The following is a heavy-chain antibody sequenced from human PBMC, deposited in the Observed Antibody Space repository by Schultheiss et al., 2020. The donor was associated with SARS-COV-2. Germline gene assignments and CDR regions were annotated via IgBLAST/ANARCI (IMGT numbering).Heavy chain of an antibody. CDR1: GFTFSRYW. J-gene: IGHJ4*02. CDR3: ASFSSWQGIGY. D-gene: IGHD6-13*01. CDR2: IYSGGST. V-gene: IGHV3-66*01. Sequence: GESLKISCAASGFTFSRYWMHWVRQAPRKGLEWVSVIYSGGSTYYADSVKGRFTISRDNAKNSLYLQMNSLRAEDTAVYYCASFSSWQGIGYWGQGTLVTVSS.